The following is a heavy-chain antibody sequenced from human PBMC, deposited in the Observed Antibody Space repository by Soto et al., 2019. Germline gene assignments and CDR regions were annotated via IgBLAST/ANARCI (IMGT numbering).Heavy chain of an antibody. CDR2: MNPNSGNT. Sequence: GASVKVSCKASGYTFTSYDINWVRQATGQGLEWMGWMNPNSGNTGYAQKFQGRVTMTRNTSISTAYMELSSLRSEDTAVYYCARXLDTMIVVARDYYGMDVWGQGTTVTVSS. V-gene: IGHV1-8*01. CDR1: GYTFTSYD. J-gene: IGHJ6*02. CDR3: ARXLDTMIVVARDYYGMDV. D-gene: IGHD3-22*01.